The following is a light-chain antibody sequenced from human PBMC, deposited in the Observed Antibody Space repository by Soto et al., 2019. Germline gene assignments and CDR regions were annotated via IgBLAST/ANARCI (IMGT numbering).Light chain of an antibody. CDR3: QPFGRSPPSWT. J-gene: IGKJ1*01. CDR1: QSVSSSY. Sequence: EIVLTQSPGTLSLSPGERATLSCRASQSVSSSYLAWYQQKPGQPPRLVISEASTRATGIPDRFSGSGSGTDFTLTIISLEPEDFAVYYCQPFGRSPPSWTFGQGTKVEI. CDR2: EAS. V-gene: IGKV3-20*01.